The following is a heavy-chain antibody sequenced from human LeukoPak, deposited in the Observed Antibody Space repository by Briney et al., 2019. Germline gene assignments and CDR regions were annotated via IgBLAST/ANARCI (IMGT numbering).Heavy chain of an antibody. D-gene: IGHD2-2*01. Sequence: GGSLRLSCAASGFTFSSYSMNWVRQAPGKGREWVSSISSSRSYIYYADSVKGRFTISRDNAKNSLYLQMNSLRAEDTAVYYCATQPSRYCSSTSCYDFDYWGQGTLVTVSS. CDR1: GFTFSSYS. J-gene: IGHJ4*02. CDR2: ISSSRSYI. CDR3: ATQPSRYCSSTSCYDFDY. V-gene: IGHV3-21*01.